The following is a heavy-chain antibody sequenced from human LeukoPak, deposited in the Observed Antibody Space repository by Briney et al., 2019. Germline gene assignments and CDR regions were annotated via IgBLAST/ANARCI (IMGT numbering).Heavy chain of an antibody. J-gene: IGHJ4*02. V-gene: IGHV3-23*01. CDR2: ISGSGGST. CDR1: GGTFSSYA. Sequence: SCKASGGTFSSYAMSWVRQAPGKGLEWVSAISGSGGSTYYADSVRGRFTISRDNSKNTLYLQMNSLRAEDTVVYYCAKDGLDYDFWSGYYTGYFDYWGQGTLVTVSS. D-gene: IGHD3-3*01. CDR3: AKDGLDYDFWSGYYTGYFDY.